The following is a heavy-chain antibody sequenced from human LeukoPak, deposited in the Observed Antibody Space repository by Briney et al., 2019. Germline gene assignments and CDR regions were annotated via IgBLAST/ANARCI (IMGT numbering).Heavy chain of an antibody. CDR3: AKETTMVRRYYYYYMDV. V-gene: IGHV3-23*01. Sequence: GGSLRLSCAASGFTFSSYAMSWVRQAPGKGLEWVSAISGSGGSTYYADSVKGRFTISRDNSKNTLYLQMNSLRAEDTAVYYCAKETTMVRRYYYYYMDVWGKGTTVTISS. CDR1: GFTFSSYA. J-gene: IGHJ6*03. CDR2: ISGSGGST. D-gene: IGHD3-10*01.